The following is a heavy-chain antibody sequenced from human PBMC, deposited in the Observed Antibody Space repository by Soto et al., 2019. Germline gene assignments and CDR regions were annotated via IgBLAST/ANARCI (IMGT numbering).Heavy chain of an antibody. J-gene: IGHJ4*02. CDR3: ARGPGGPDGPGDY. CDR1: GYTFTSYA. Sequence: ASVKVSCKASGYTFTSYAMHWVRQAPGQRLEWMGWINAGNGNTKYSQKFQGRVTITRDTSASTAYMELSSLRSEYTALYYCARGPGGPDGPGDYWGQGTLVTVSS. D-gene: IGHD2-15*01. CDR2: INAGNGNT. V-gene: IGHV1-3*01.